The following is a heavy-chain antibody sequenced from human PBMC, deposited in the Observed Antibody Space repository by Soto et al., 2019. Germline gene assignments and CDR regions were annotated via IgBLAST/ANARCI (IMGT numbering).Heavy chain of an antibody. CDR2: ISSDGSTI. CDR1: GSTFSGFY. V-gene: IGHV3-11*01. D-gene: IGHD5-18*01. J-gene: IGHJ4*02. CDR3: ARGSHSYGPRGHY. Sequence: PGGSLRLSCAASGSTFSGFYMHWVRQVPGKGLVWVSRISSDGSTIYYADSVKGRFTISRDNAKNSLYLQMNSLRAEDTAVYYCARGSHSYGPRGHYWGQGTLVTVSS.